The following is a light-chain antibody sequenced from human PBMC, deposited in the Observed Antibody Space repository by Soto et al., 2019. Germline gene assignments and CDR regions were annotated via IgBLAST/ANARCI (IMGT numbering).Light chain of an antibody. J-gene: IGKJ5*01. V-gene: IGKV3-11*01. CDR3: QKRSNWHVN. CDR1: QSVSSY. CDR2: DEY. Sequence: ASQSVSSYLAWYKQKPGQATRIIIYDEYNRATGIKDRFSGSGSGTDFTITISSIETEDFAVYYCQKRSNWHVNCGNGQRREIK.